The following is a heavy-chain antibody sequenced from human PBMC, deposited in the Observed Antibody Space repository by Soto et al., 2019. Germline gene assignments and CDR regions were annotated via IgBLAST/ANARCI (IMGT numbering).Heavy chain of an antibody. CDR3: GRRIVGTTGHAMDV. CDR1: GFTFSDYH. CDR2: ISSSGSNV. Sequence: QVQLVESGGGLVKPGGSLRLSCAASGFTFSDYHMSWIRQAPGKGLEWVSYISSSGSNVYYADSVKGRFTISRDNAKNSLYLQMSSLRVEDTAVYYCGRRIVGTTGHAMDVWGPGTTVTDSS. V-gene: IGHV3-11*01. J-gene: IGHJ6*02. D-gene: IGHD1-26*01.